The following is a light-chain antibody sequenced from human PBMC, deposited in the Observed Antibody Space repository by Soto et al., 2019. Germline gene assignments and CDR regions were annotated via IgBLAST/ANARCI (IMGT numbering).Light chain of an antibody. Sequence: QSALTQPASVSGSPGQSITISCTGTSSDVGGYNYVSWYQQHPGKAPKLMIYEVSNRPSGVSNRFSGSKSGNTASLTISGLXXXXXADYYCSSYTSSSTLVFGTGTK. CDR2: EVS. J-gene: IGLJ1*01. CDR3: SSYTSSSTLV. CDR1: SSDVGGYNY. V-gene: IGLV2-14*01.